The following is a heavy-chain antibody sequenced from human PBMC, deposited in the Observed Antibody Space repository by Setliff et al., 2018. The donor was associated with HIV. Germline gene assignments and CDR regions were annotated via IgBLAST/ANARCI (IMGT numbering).Heavy chain of an antibody. J-gene: IGHJ6*02. V-gene: IGHV4-34*01. CDR2: INHSGST. CDR1: GGSFSGHY. D-gene: IGHD6-19*01. CDR3: ARVGVQWLSGYYYYYAMDV. Sequence: PSETLSLTCAVYGGSFSGHYWSWIRQSPGKGLEWIGEINHSGSTKYNPSLKSRVTISVDTSKNQFSLKLRSVTAADTAVYYCARVGVQWLSGYYYYYAMDVWGQGTTVTVSS.